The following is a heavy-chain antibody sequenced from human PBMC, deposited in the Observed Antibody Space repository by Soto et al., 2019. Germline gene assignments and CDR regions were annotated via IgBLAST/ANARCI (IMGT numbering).Heavy chain of an antibody. V-gene: IGHV1-2*02. Sequence: ASVKVSCKASGYTFTGYYMHWVRQAPGQGLEWMGWINPNSGGTNYAQKFQGRVTMTRDTSISTAYMELSRLRSDDTAVYYCSMLTAAPPLWVDSWGQGTLVTVSS. CDR2: INPNSGGT. J-gene: IGHJ5*01. CDR1: GYTFTGYY. CDR3: SMLTAAPPLWVDS. D-gene: IGHD3-16*01.